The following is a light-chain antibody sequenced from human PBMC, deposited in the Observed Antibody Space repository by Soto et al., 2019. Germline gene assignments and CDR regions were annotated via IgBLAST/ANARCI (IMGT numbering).Light chain of an antibody. CDR1: QTISSW. J-gene: IGKJ1*01. CDR2: KAS. V-gene: IGKV1-5*03. CDR3: QQSYSTPQT. Sequence: IQMTHSPSTLSGSVGDRVTITCRASQTISSWLAWYQQKPGKAPKLLIYKASTLKSGVPSRFSGSGSGTDFTLTISSLQPEDFATYYCQQSYSTPQTFGQGTKVDIK.